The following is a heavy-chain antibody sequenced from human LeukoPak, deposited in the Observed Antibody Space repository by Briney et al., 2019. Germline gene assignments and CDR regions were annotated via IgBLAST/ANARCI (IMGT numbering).Heavy chain of an antibody. J-gene: IGHJ4*02. CDR3: AMDYYDSNGYSRGWDY. D-gene: IGHD3-22*01. V-gene: IGHV3-7*04. CDR1: GFTFSSYW. CDR2: IKQDGSEK. Sequence: GGSLRLSCAASGFTFSSYWMSWVRQAPGKGLEWVANIKQDGSEKYYADSVKGRFTISRDNAKNSLYLQMNSLRAEDTAVYYCAMDYYDSNGYSRGWDYWGQGTLVTVS.